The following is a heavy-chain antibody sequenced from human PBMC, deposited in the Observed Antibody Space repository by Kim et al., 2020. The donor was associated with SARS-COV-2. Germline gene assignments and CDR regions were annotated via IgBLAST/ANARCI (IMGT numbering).Heavy chain of an antibody. V-gene: IGHV3-53*01. CDR3: ARLQRVGATDYYYGMDV. J-gene: IGHJ6*02. D-gene: IGHD1-26*01. Sequence: VKGRFTISSDNSKNTLYLQMKSLRAEDTAVYYCARLQRVGATDYYYGMDVWGQGTTVTVSS.